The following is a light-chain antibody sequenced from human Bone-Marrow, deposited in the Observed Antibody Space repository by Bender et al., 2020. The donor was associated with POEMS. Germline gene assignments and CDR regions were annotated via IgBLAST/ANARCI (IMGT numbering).Light chain of an antibody. CDR2: EVS. J-gene: IGLJ1*01. V-gene: IGLV2-18*02. CDR1: DSDVGSYNR. CDR3: CSYAGGATNV. Sequence: QSVLTQPPSVSGSPGQSVTISCTGTDSDVGSYNRVSWYQQPPGTAPRLMIYEVSHRPSGVPDRFSGSKSGNTPSLTISGLQAEDEADYYCCSYAGGATNVFGTGTKVTVL.